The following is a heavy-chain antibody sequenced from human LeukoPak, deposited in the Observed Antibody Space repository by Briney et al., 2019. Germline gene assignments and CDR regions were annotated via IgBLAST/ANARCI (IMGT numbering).Heavy chain of an antibody. V-gene: IGHV4-39*07. D-gene: IGHD2-2*01. CDR1: GGSISSSSYY. J-gene: IGHJ6*02. CDR2: IYYSGST. Sequence: SETLSLTCTVSGGSISSSSYYWGWIRQPPGKGLEWIGSIYYSGSTNYNPSLKSRVTISVDTSKNQFSLKLSSVTAADTAVYYCARDSVVPAATPYYYYYYGMDVWGQGTTVTVSS. CDR3: ARDSVVPAATPYYYYYYGMDV.